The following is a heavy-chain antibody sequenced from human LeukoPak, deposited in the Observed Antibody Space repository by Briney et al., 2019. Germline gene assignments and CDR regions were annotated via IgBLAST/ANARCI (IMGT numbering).Heavy chain of an antibody. V-gene: IGHV1-69*05. Sequence: SVKVSCKASGGTFSSYAISWVRQAPGQGLEWMGGIIPIFGTANYAQKFQGRVTITTDESTSTAYMEPSSLRSEDTAVYYCARRTPYSSSGGWFDPWGQGTLVTVSS. CDR2: IIPIFGTA. CDR1: GGTFSSYA. J-gene: IGHJ5*02. CDR3: ARRTPYSSSGGWFDP. D-gene: IGHD6-6*01.